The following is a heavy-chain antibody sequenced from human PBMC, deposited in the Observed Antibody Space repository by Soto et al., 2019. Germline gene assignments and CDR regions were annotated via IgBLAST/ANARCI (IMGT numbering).Heavy chain of an antibody. J-gene: IGHJ4*01. D-gene: IGHD2-21*01. Sequence: GGSLRLSCAASGFTFSNYGMHWVRQAPGKGLEWVAVIWYDGNNKYYADSVKGRFTISRDNSNNTLYVQMTSLRAEDTAVYYCARGLHSLFDYWGRGTLVTVSS. V-gene: IGHV3-33*01. CDR3: ARGLHSLFDY. CDR2: IWYDGNNK. CDR1: GFTFSNYG.